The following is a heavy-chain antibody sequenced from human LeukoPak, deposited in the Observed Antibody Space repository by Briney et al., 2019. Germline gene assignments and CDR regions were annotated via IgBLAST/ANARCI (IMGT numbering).Heavy chain of an antibody. V-gene: IGHV4-31*03. D-gene: IGHD3-22*01. Sequence: PSETLSLTCTVSGGSISSGGYYWSWIRQHPGKGLEWIGYIYYSGSTYYNPSLKSRVTISVDTSKIQFSLKLSSVTAADTAVYYCARSAYYDSSGYYSWGQGTLVTVSS. J-gene: IGHJ5*02. CDR1: GGSISSGGYY. CDR3: ARSAYYDSSGYYS. CDR2: IYYSGST.